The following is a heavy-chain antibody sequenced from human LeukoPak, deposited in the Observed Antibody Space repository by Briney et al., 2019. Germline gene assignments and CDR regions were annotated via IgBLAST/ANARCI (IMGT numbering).Heavy chain of an antibody. V-gene: IGHV1-24*01. CDR3: ATNPKKVGATSQYL. D-gene: IGHD1-26*01. J-gene: IGHJ4*01. CDR2: FDPEDGET. Sequence: ASVKVSCKVSGYTLTELSMHWVRQAPGKGLEWMGGFDPEDGETIYAQKFQGRVTMTEDTSTDTAYMELSSLRSEDTAVYYCATNPKKVGATSQYLWGQGTLVTVSS. CDR1: GYTLTELS.